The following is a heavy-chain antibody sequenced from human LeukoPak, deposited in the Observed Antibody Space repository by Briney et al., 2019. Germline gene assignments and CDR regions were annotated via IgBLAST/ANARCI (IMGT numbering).Heavy chain of an antibody. CDR3: ARPQGYCSGGSCYYWFDP. Sequence: SGTLSLTCAVSGGSISSSNWWSWVRQPPGKGLEWIGSIYYSGSTYYSPSLKSRVTISVDTSKNQFSLKLSFVTAGDTAVYYCARPQGYCSGGSCYYWFDPWGQGTLVTVSS. V-gene: IGHV4-4*02. CDR1: GGSISSSNW. D-gene: IGHD2-15*01. J-gene: IGHJ5*02. CDR2: IYYSGST.